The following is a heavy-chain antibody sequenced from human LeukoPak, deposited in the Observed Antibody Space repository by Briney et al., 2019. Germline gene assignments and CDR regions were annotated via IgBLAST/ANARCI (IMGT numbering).Heavy chain of an antibody. Sequence: SETLSLTCTVSGGSISSYYWSWIRQPPGKGLEWIGYIYYSGSTNYNPSLKSRVTISVDTSKNQFSLKLSSVTAADTAVYYCARHPYYYDSSGDWYFDLWGRGTLVTVSS. J-gene: IGHJ2*01. CDR3: ARHPYYYDSSGDWYFDL. D-gene: IGHD3-22*01. V-gene: IGHV4-59*08. CDR1: GGSISSYY. CDR2: IYYSGST.